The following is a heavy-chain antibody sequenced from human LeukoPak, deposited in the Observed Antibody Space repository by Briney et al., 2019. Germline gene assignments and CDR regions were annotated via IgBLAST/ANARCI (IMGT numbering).Heavy chain of an antibody. CDR3: AKRGVVIRVILVGFHKEAYYFDS. Sequence: GGSLRLSCAVSGINLSNYAMSAVRPAPGKGLGRGGGISGSGGSTNYAASVKGRFTISKDNSKNTLYLQMNSLRAEDTAVYFCAKRGVVIRVILVGFHKEAYYFDSWGQGALVTVSS. J-gene: IGHJ4*02. V-gene: IGHV3-23*01. CDR2: ISGSGGST. D-gene: IGHD3-22*01. CDR1: GINLSNYA.